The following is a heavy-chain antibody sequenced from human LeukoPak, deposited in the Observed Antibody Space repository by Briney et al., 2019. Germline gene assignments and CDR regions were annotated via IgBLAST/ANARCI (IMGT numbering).Heavy chain of an antibody. CDR2: INWNGGST. V-gene: IGHV3-20*04. D-gene: IGHD1-26*01. CDR1: GFTFDDYG. CDR3: ARPTRGSYAFDI. Sequence: SGGSLRLSCAASGFTFDDYGMSWVRQAPGKGLEWVSGINWNGGSTGYADSVKGRFTISRDNAKNSLYLQMNSLRAEDTALYYCARPTRGSYAFDIWGQGAMVTASS. J-gene: IGHJ3*02.